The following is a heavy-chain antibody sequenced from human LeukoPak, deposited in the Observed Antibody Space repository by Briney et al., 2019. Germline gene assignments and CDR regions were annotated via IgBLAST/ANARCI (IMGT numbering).Heavy chain of an antibody. V-gene: IGHV3-30*14. CDR2: ISYDGSNK. J-gene: IGHJ4*02. D-gene: IGHD5-18*01. CDR3: VKDRQRGYSYGFFDY. CDR1: GFTFSSYA. Sequence: GGSLRLSCAASGFTFSSYAMHWVRQAPGKGLEWVAVISYDGSNKYYADSVKGRFTISRDNSKNTLYLQMSSLRAEDTAVYYCVKDRQRGYSYGFFDYWGQGTLVTVSS.